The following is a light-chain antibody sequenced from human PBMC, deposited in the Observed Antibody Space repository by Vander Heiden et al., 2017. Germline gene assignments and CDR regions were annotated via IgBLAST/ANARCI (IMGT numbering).Light chain of an antibody. V-gene: IGLV2-14*01. CDR3: SSYTSSSTLL. Sequence: QSALPQPASVSGSPGQSITISCPGTSSDVGGYNYVSWYPQHPGKAPKLMIYEVSNRPAGVSNRFSGSKSGNTASLTISGLQAEDEADYYCSSYTSSSTLLFGGGTKLTVL. J-gene: IGLJ2*01. CDR1: SSDVGGYNY. CDR2: EVS.